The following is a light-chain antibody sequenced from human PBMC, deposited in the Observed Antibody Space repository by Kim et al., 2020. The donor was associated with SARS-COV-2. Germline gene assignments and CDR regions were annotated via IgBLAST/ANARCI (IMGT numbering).Light chain of an antibody. V-gene: IGLV3-21*04. J-gene: IGLJ2*01. CDR3: QVCDSGVV. Sequence: SYELTQPPSVSVAPGQTARITCGGNNIGNKSVRWYQQKPGQAPVLVIYYDSKRPSGIPERFSGSNSGNAATLTISRVEAGDEADYYCQVCDSGVVFGGGTQLTVL. CDR1: NIGNKS. CDR2: YDS.